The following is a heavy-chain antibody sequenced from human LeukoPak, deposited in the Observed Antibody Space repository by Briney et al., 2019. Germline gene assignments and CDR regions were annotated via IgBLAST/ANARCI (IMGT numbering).Heavy chain of an antibody. CDR1: GGSFSGYY. CDR2: INHSGST. CDR3: ASGSYAYYYMDV. J-gene: IGHJ6*03. D-gene: IGHD1-26*01. V-gene: IGHV4-34*01. Sequence: SETLSLTCAVYGGSFSGYYWSWIRQPPGKGLEWIGEINHSGSTNYNPSLKSRVTISVDTSKNQFSLKLSSVTAADTAVYYCASGSYAYYYMDVWGKGTTVTVSS.